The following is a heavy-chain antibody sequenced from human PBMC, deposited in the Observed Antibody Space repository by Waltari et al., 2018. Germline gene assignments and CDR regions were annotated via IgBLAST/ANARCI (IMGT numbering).Heavy chain of an antibody. J-gene: IGHJ4*02. V-gene: IGHV1-24*01. CDR3: ATDHHRQSGYDL. Sequence: QVPLVQSGAEVKEPGASVKVSCRVYGYTLTELTMPGVRQAPGKGLEWMGGYDPETAETIYAQNFQGRVTMTEDTSSETAHMELSSLRSEDTAVYYCATDHHRQSGYDLWGQGTLVTVSS. CDR1: GYTLTELT. D-gene: IGHD5-12*01. CDR2: YDPETAET.